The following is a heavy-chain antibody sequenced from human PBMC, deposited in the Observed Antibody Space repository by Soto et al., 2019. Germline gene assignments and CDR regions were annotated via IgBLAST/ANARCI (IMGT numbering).Heavy chain of an antibody. J-gene: IGHJ4*02. D-gene: IGHD2-2*01. CDR2: ISSSGTTI. CDR3: ASLDPARIQIAGY. Sequence: GALRLSCAASGGTVSDYYMSWIRQAPGKGLEWISYISSSGTTIYYADSVRGRFTISRDSAKNTIYLQMNSLTVEDMAFFYSASLDPARIQIAGYWGQGILVPVSS. V-gene: IGHV3-11*04. CDR1: GGTVSDYY.